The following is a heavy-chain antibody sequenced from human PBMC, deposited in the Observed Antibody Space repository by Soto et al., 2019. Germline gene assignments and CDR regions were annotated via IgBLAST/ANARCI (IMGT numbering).Heavy chain of an antibody. D-gene: IGHD3-3*01. CDR2: ITDSGGST. J-gene: IGHJ6*02. V-gene: IGHV3-23*01. CDR3: VKDWSGDKCPCMDV. CDR1: EFTFSSYA. Sequence: EVQLLESGGGLVQPGGSLRLYCAASEFTFSSYAMTWVRQAPGKGLEWVASITDSGGSTYYADSVKGRLTISRDNSENTVHLQMNGLRAEDTAIYSCVKDWSGDKCPCMDVWGQGTTVTVSS.